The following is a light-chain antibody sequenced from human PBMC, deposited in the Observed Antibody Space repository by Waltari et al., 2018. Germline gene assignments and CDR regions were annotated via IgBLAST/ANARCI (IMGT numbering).Light chain of an antibody. J-gene: IGLJ2*01. V-gene: IGLV3-1*01. Sequence: SYELTQPPSVSVSPGQTATITCSGDNLGDKYACWYQQRPGQSPVLVIFQHTKRPSVIPGRFSGSNSGNTATLTISGTQAMDEADYYCQVWDSSTAHVVFGGGTKLTVL. CDR2: QHT. CDR3: QVWDSSTAHVV. CDR1: NLGDKY.